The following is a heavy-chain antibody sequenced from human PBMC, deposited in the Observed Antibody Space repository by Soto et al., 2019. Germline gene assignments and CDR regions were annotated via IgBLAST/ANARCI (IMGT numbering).Heavy chain of an antibody. V-gene: IGHV1-18*04. CDR1: GYTFTSYG. J-gene: IGHJ6*02. Sequence: QVQLVQSGAEVKKPGASVKVSCKASGYTFTSYGISWVRQAPGQGLEWMGWIGAYNGNTNYAQKLQGRVTMTTDTSTSTAYMELRSLRSDDTAVYYCARGQQQLIQPDYYGMDVWGQGTTVTVSS. CDR2: IGAYNGNT. CDR3: ARGQQQLIQPDYYGMDV. D-gene: IGHD6-13*01.